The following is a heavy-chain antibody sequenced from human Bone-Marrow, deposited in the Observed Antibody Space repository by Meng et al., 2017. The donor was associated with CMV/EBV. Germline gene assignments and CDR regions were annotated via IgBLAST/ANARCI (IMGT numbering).Heavy chain of an antibody. V-gene: IGHV1-18*03. CDR2: ISAYNGNT. CDR3: ARDGEYCSGGSCQNYYYYGMDV. J-gene: IGHJ6*02. CDR1: GYTFTSYG. Sequence: ASVKVSCKASGYTFTSYGISWVRQAPGQGLEWMGWISAYNGNTNYAQKLQGRVTMTTDTSTSTAYMELRSLRSDDMAVYYCARDGEYCSGGSCQNYYYYGMDVWGQGTTVTVSS. D-gene: IGHD2-15*01.